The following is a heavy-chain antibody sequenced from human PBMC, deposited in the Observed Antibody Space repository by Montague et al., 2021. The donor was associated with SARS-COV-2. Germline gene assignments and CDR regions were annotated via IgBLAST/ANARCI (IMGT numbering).Heavy chain of an antibody. CDR3: ARDQSCTNGVCYTRGFDY. CDR2: ISGSSSYT. J-gene: IGHJ4*02. D-gene: IGHD2-8*01. CDR1: EFTFSDYY. Sequence: SLRLSCAASEFTFSDYYMSWIRQAPGKGLEWVSYISGSSSYTNYADSVEGRFTISRDNAKNSLYLQMDSLRDEDTGVYYCARDQSCTNGVCYTRGFDYWGRGTLVTVSS. V-gene: IGHV3-11*05.